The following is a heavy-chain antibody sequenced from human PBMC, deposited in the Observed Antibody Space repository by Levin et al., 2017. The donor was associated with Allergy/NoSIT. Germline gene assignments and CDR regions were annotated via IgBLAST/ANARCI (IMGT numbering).Heavy chain of an antibody. CDR2: INHSGST. CDR3: ARAPRIPSVIDY. J-gene: IGHJ4*02. Sequence: PSETLSLTCAVYGGSFSGYYWSWIRQPPGKGLEWIGEINHSGSTNYNPSLKSRVTISVDTSKNQFSLKLSSVTAADTAVYYCARAPRIPSVIDYWGQGTLVTVSS. D-gene: IGHD2-2*01. V-gene: IGHV4-34*01. CDR1: GGSFSGYY.